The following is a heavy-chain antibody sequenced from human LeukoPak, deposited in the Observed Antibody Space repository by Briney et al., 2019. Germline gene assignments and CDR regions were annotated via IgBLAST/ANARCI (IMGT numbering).Heavy chain of an antibody. D-gene: IGHD6-19*01. CDR2: ISGSGGST. Sequence: GGSLRLSCAASGFTFSSYAMSWVRQAPGKGLEWVSAISGSGGSTYYADSVKGRFTISRDNSKNTLYLQMNSLRAEDTAVYYCTNVLQWLPFDYWGQGTLVTVSS. CDR1: GFTFSSYA. J-gene: IGHJ4*02. CDR3: TNVLQWLPFDY. V-gene: IGHV3-23*01.